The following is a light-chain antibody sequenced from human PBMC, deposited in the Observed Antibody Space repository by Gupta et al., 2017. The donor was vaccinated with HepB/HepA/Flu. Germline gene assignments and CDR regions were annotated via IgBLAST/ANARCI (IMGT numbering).Light chain of an antibody. CDR3: QRTNSPYP. CDR2: TAS. V-gene: IGKV1-12*01. CDR1: QGISSW. J-gene: IGKJ2*01. Sequence: DIQMTQSPSSVSASVGDRVTIPCRASQGISSWLAWYQQKPGKAPKLLIYTASSLQSGVPSMFSGSGSGTDFTLTISNLQPEDSATYYCQRTNSPYPFGQGTKLEIK.